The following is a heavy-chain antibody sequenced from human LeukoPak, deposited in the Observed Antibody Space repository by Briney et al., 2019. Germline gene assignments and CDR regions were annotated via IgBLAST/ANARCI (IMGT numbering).Heavy chain of an antibody. D-gene: IGHD6-6*01. Sequence: PSETLSLTCTVSGGSISSSSYYWGWIRQPPGKGLEWIGSICYSGSTYYNPSLKSRVTISVDTSKNQFSLKLSSVTAADTAVYYCARSRGFYSSSFFDYWGQGTLVTVSS. J-gene: IGHJ4*02. CDR3: ARSRGFYSSSFFDY. V-gene: IGHV4-39*01. CDR1: GGSISSSSYY. CDR2: ICYSGST.